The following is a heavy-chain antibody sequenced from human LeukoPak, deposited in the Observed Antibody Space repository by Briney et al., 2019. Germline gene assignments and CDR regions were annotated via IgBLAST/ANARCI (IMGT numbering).Heavy chain of an antibody. CDR3: ARDVIRVATPFVY. CDR1: GFTYSSYS. Sequence: PGGCLRLSCAASGFTYSSYSMNWVRQAPGKGLEWVSYISSSSSTIYYADSVKGRFTISRDNAKNSLYLQMNSLRAEDTAVYYCARDVIRVATPFVYWGQGTLVTVFS. V-gene: IGHV3-48*01. D-gene: IGHD5-12*01. CDR2: ISSSSSTI. J-gene: IGHJ4*02.